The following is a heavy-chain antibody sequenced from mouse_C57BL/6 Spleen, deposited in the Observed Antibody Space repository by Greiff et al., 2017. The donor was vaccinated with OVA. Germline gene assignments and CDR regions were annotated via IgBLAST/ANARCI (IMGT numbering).Heavy chain of an antibody. J-gene: IGHJ3*01. V-gene: IGHV14-2*01. D-gene: IGHD1-1*01. CDR3: ARSGYYGSTGFAY. CDR2: IDPEDGET. Sequence: VQLQQSGAELVKPGASVKLSCTASGFNITDYYMHWVKQRTEQGLEWIGRIDPEDGETKSAPKFQGKATITANTSSNTAYMQLSSLTSEDTAVYYCARSGYYGSTGFAYWGQGTLVTVSA. CDR1: GFNITDYY.